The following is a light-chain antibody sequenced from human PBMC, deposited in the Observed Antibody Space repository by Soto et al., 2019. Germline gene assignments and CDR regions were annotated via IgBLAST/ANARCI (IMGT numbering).Light chain of an antibody. CDR3: QQYDSSPWT. CDR1: RSVSSSY. CDR2: AAS. Sequence: VLTQSPGTLSLSPGERATLSCRASRSVSSSYLAWYQQKPGQAPRLLLYAASSRATGIPVRFRGSGSGTDFTLTISRLEPEDFAVYYCQQYDSSPWTFGQGTKVEIK. J-gene: IGKJ1*01. V-gene: IGKV3-20*01.